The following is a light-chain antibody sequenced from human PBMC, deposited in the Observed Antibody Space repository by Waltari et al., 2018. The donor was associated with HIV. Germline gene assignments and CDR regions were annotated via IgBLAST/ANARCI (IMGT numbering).Light chain of an antibody. CDR3: QQSYSTPPT. V-gene: IGKV1-39*01. Sequence: DIQITQSPSSLSESLGDRVTITFRASQNMSNFLNWYQMKPGKALKLLIRAASSLHSGVSSRFTGSGSVTDFTLTISSLQREDFASYSCQQSYSTPPTFGGGTKVEIK. J-gene: IGKJ4*01. CDR1: QNMSNF. CDR2: AAS.